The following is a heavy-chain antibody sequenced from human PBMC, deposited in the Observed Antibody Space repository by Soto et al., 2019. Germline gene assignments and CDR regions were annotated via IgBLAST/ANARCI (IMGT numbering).Heavy chain of an antibody. CDR1: GYTFTSYG. V-gene: IGHV1-18*01. CDR2: ISAYNGNT. Sequence: ASVKVSCKASGYTFTSYGISWVRQAPGQGLEWMGWISAYNGNTNYAQKLQGRVTMTTDTSTSTAYMELRSLRSDDTAVYYCARKADYSSSWYNWFDPWGQGTLVTVSS. D-gene: IGHD6-13*01. CDR3: ARKADYSSSWYNWFDP. J-gene: IGHJ5*02.